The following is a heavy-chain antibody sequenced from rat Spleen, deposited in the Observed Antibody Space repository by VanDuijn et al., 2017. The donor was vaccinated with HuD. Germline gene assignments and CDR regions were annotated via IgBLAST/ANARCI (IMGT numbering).Heavy chain of an antibody. D-gene: IGHD1-10*01. J-gene: IGHJ3*01. CDR1: GFTFSDYV. Sequence: EVQLVESGGGLVQPGRSLKLSCVVSGFTFSDYVMAWVRQAPKKGLEWVATIIYDGSSTYYRDSVKGRFTISRDNAKNTLYLQMDSLRSEDTATYYCASQGTFITTTHWFPYWGQGTLVTVSS. CDR2: IIYDGSST. CDR3: ASQGTFITTTHWFPY. V-gene: IGHV5-17*01.